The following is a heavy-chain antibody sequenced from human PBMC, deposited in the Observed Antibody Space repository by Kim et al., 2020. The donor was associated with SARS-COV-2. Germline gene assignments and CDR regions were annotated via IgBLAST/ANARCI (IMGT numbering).Heavy chain of an antibody. V-gene: IGHV4-61*02. CDR2: IYTSGST. D-gene: IGHD5-18*01. Sequence: SETLSLTCTVSGGSISSGSYYWSWIRQPAGKGLEWIGRIYTSGSTNYNPSLKSRVTISVDTSKNQFSLKLSSVTAADTAVYYCARGGLGYSYGYGKVDYWGQGTLVTVSS. CDR1: GGSISSGSYY. J-gene: IGHJ4*02. CDR3: ARGGLGYSYGYGKVDY.